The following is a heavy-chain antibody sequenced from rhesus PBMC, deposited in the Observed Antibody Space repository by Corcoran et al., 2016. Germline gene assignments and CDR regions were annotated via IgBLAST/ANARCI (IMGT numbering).Heavy chain of an antibody. CDR3: ARVHVEDDYGYYPYSFDY. V-gene: IGHV2S1*01. Sequence: QVTLKESGPALVKPTQTLTLTCTFSGFSPSTSGMGVGWMRKPTGQALEWLASIYWDNDKYYSTSLKSRLTISKDTAQNQVVLTMTNIDPVDTATYYCARVHVEDDYGYYPYSFDYWGQGVLVTVSS. J-gene: IGHJ4*01. CDR1: GFSPSTSGMG. D-gene: IGHD3-9*01. CDR2: IYWDNDK.